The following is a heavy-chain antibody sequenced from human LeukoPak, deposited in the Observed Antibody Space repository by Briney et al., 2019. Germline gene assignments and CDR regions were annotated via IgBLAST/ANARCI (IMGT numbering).Heavy chain of an antibody. J-gene: IGHJ6*03. CDR3: AKAYDYSNLVVLTSYMDV. V-gene: IGHV3-53*01. D-gene: IGHD4-11*01. Sequence: GGSLRLSCAASGFTVSSNYMSWVRQAPGKGLEWVSVIYSGGSTYYADSVKGRFTISRDNSKNTLYLQMNSLRAEDTAVYYCAKAYDYSNLVVLTSYMDVWGKGTTVTVSS. CDR1: GFTVSSNY. CDR2: IYSGGST.